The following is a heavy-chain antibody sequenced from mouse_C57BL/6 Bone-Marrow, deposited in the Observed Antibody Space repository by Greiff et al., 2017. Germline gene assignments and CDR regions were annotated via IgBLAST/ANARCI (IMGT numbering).Heavy chain of an antibody. CDR3: DRRVFAY. Sequence: EVMLVESGGGLVKPGGSLKLSCAASGFTFSDYGMHWVRQAPEKGLEWVAYISSGSSTIYYADTVKGRFTFTRANTKNTLFLQMTSLGSEDAAMYYCDRRVFAYWGQGTLVTVSA. CDR2: ISSGSSTI. J-gene: IGHJ3*01. V-gene: IGHV5-17*01. CDR1: GFTFSDYG.